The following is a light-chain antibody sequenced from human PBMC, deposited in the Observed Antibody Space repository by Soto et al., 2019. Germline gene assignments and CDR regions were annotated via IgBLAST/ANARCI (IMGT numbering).Light chain of an antibody. V-gene: IGLV1-51*01. CDR3: VAWEDSRTVDV. CDR2: DSD. Sequence: QSVLTQPPSGSAAPGQEVTISCSGSSSNIAANSVSWYQHLPGTAPKLLIYDSDSRPSGIPARFSGSKSGTSATLGVTGLETGDEADYYCVAWEDSRTVDVFGSGTKVTVL. CDR1: SSNIAANS. J-gene: IGLJ1*01.